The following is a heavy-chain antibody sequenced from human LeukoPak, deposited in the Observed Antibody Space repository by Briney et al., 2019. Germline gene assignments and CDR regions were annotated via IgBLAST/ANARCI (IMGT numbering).Heavy chain of an antibody. D-gene: IGHD5-24*01. CDR2: IYPGDFET. CDR1: GYTFTTYW. V-gene: IGHV5-51*01. CDR3: ARSPRDGYHDAFDF. J-gene: IGHJ3*01. Sequence: PGESLKISCRGSGYTFTTYWIAWVRQMPGKGLEWMGIIYPGDFETRYSPSFQGQVTTSADKSINSAYLQWGSLKASDTAMYYCARSPRDGYHDAFDFWGQGTMVTVSS.